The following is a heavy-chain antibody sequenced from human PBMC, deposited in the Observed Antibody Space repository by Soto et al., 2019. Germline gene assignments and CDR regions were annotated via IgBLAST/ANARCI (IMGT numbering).Heavy chain of an antibody. V-gene: IGHV1-69*13. Sequence: SVKVSCKASGGTFSSYAISWVRQAPGQGLEWMGGIIPIFGTANYAQKFQGGVTITADESTSTAYMELSSLRSEDTAVYYCARDRVVVPAARYYYYYYGMDVWGQGTTVTVSS. CDR2: IIPIFGTA. CDR1: GGTFSSYA. D-gene: IGHD2-2*01. CDR3: ARDRVVVPAARYYYYYYGMDV. J-gene: IGHJ6*02.